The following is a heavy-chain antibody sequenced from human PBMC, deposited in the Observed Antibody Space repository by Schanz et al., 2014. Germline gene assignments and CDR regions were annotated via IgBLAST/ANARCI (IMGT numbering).Heavy chain of an antibody. J-gene: IGHJ3*02. D-gene: IGHD2-15*01. CDR1: GGTFSTYP. V-gene: IGHV1-69*02. Sequence: QVQLVQSGAEVKKPGSSMKVSCKASGGTFSTYPINWLRQAPGQGLEWMGRIIPIHGIVNYAQRFQDRVRITADKSTSTAYMELMSLRSDDAAVYYCARGGGPEDVFDIWGQGTILTVSS. CDR3: ARGGGPEDVFDI. CDR2: IIPIHGIV.